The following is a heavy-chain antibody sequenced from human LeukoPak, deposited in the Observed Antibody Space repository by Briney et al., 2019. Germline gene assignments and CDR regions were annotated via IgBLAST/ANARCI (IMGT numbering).Heavy chain of an antibody. Sequence: SETLSLTCAVYGGSFSGYYWNWIRQPPGKGLEWIGEINHSGGINYNSSLKSRVTISVDTSKNQFSLKLSSVTAADTAMYYCARRMGRRFGERYYYYHYMDVWGKGTTVTISS. CDR1: GGSFSGYY. J-gene: IGHJ6*03. D-gene: IGHD3-10*01. CDR2: INHSGGI. V-gene: IGHV4-34*01. CDR3: ARRMGRRFGERYYYYHYMDV.